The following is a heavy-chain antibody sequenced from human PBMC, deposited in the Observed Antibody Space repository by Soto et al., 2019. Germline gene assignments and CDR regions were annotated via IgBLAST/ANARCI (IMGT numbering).Heavy chain of an antibody. D-gene: IGHD6-13*01. V-gene: IGHV6-1*01. Sequence: PSQTLSLTCAISGDSVSSNIAAWNWIRQSPSRGLEWLGRTYYRSKWYNDYAVSVKSRITINPDTSKNQFSLQLNSVTPEDTAVYYCARRPKPPAGIAAGFMDVWGQGTTVTVSS. CDR3: ARRPKPPAGIAAGFMDV. J-gene: IGHJ6*02. CDR2: TYYRSKWYN. CDR1: GDSVSSNIAA.